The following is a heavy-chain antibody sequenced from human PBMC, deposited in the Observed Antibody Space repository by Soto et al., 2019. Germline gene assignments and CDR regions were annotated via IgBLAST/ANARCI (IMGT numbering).Heavy chain of an antibody. J-gene: IGHJ6*02. Sequence: GGSLRLSCAASGFTFSSYAMHWVRQAPGKGLEWVAVISYDGRNKYYADSVKGRFTISRDNSKNTLYLQMSSLRAEDTAVYYCVKDGSSGWPYYYGMDVWGQGTTVTVSS. CDR3: VKDGSSGWPYYYGMDV. CDR1: GFTFSSYA. CDR2: ISYDGRNK. V-gene: IGHV3-30*18. D-gene: IGHD6-19*01.